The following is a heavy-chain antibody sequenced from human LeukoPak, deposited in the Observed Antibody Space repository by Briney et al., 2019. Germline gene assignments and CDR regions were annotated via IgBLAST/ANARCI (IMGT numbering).Heavy chain of an antibody. V-gene: IGHV4-59*01. CDR2: IYYSGST. CDR1: GGSISSYY. Sequence: PSETLSLTCTVAGGSISSYYWSWIRQPPGKGLEWVGYIYYSGSTNYNPSLKSRVTISVDTSKNQFSLKLSSVTAADTAVYYCARTQWLPGTNYFDYWGQGTLVTVSS. CDR3: ARTQWLPGTNYFDY. J-gene: IGHJ4*02. D-gene: IGHD5-24*01.